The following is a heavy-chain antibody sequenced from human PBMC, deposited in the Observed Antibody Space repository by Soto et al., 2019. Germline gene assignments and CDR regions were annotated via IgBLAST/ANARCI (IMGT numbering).Heavy chain of an antibody. Sequence: QVQLVESGGGVVQPGRSLRLSCAASGFTFSSYGMHWVRQAPGKGLEWVAVISYDGSNKYYADSVKGRFTISRDNSKNTLYLQMNSLRAEDTAVYYGAKDLGGGFDHRGQGALVTVSS. CDR3: AKDLGGGFDH. J-gene: IGHJ4*02. V-gene: IGHV3-30*18. CDR2: ISYDGSNK. CDR1: GFTFSSYG. D-gene: IGHD2-15*01.